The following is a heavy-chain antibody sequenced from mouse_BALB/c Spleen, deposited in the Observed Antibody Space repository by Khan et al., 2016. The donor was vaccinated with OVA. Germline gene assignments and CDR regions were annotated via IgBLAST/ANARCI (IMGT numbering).Heavy chain of an antibody. V-gene: IGHV1S81*02. CDR1: GYTFTSYY. D-gene: IGHD3-1*01. J-gene: IGHJ3*01. Sequence: VQLQQPGAELVKPGASVKLSCKASGYTFTSYYMYWVKQRPGQGLEWIGGINPSNGGTNFNEKFKSKATLTVDKSSSTAYMPLSRLTSQDSAVDYCTRSGLAAFAYWGQGTLVTVSA. CDR2: INPSNGGT. CDR3: TRSGLAAFAY.